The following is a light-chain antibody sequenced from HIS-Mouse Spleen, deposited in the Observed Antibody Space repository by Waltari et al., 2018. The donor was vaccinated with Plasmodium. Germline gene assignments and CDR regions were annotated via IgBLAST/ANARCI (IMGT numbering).Light chain of an antibody. V-gene: IGLV2-11*01. J-gene: IGLJ1*01. Sequence: QSALTPPRSVSGSPGQSVTTSCTRTSRSVGGYNYVSWYQQHPGKAPKLIIYDVSKRPSGVPDRFSGSKSGNTASLTIFGLQAEDEADYYCCSYAGSYTYVFGTGTKVTVL. CDR1: SRSVGGYNY. CDR3: CSYAGSYTYV. CDR2: DVS.